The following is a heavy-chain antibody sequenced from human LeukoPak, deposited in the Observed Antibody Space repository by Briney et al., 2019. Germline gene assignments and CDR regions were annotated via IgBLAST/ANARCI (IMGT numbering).Heavy chain of an antibody. J-gene: IGHJ3*02. CDR1: GYTLTGYY. CDR2: INPNSGGT. V-gene: IGHV1-2*06. CDR3: ARELDWGAVNDAFDI. Sequence: ASVKVSCKASGYTLTGYYMHWVRQAPGQGLEWMGRINPNSGGTNYAQKFQGRVTMTRDTSISTAYMELSRLRSDDTAVYYCARELDWGAVNDAFDIWGQGTMVTVSS. D-gene: IGHD3/OR15-3a*01.